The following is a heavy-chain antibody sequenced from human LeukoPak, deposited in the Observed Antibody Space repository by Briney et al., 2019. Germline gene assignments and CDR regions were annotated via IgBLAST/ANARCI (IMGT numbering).Heavy chain of an antibody. CDR2: IKQDGSEK. D-gene: IGHD3-10*01. CDR1: GFTFSSYW. J-gene: IGHJ3*02. V-gene: IGHV3-7*01. Sequence: PGGSLRLSCASSGFTFSSYWMSGVRQAPGKGLEWVANIKQDGSEKYYVDSVKGRFTISRDNAQNSLYLQMNSLRAEDTAVYYCARRYRLWFGECSMAFDIWGQGTMVTVSS. CDR3: ARRYRLWFGECSMAFDI.